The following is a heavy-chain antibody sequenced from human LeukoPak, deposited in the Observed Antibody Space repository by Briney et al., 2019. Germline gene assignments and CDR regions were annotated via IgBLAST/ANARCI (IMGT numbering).Heavy chain of an antibody. V-gene: IGHV1-18*01. Sequence: ASVKVSCKASGYTFNRYGISWVRQAPGQGLEWMGWINTDNGNTNYAPKLQDRVTMTTDTPTSTVYMEVRSLGSDDTVVYYCARDWGSIKVITDFWGQGTLVTVSS. J-gene: IGHJ4*02. CDR3: ARDWGSIKVITDF. D-gene: IGHD3-16*01. CDR1: GYTFNRYG. CDR2: INTDNGNT.